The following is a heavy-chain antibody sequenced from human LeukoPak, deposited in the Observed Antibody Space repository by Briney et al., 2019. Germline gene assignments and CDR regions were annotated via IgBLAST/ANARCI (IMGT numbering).Heavy chain of an antibody. J-gene: IGHJ4*02. CDR1: GYTFTGYY. Sequence: ASVKVSCKASGYTFTGYYVHWVRQAPGQGLEWMGWINPNSGGTNYAQKFQGRVTMTRDTSISTAYMELSRLRSDDTAVYYCARDGEGAAPLVDYWGQGTLVTVSS. V-gene: IGHV1-2*02. CDR2: INPNSGGT. D-gene: IGHD3-10*01. CDR3: ARDGEGAAPLVDY.